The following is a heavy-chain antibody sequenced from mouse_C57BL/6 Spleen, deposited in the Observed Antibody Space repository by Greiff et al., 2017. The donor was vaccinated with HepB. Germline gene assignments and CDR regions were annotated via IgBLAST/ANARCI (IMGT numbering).Heavy chain of an antibody. V-gene: IGHV1-69*01. D-gene: IGHD2-4*01. CDR1: GYTFTSYW. CDR3: ARKGDYPWFAY. Sequence: VQLQQPGAELVMPGASVKLSCKASGYTFTSYWMHWVKQRPGQGLEWIGEIDPSDSYTNYNQKFKGKSTLTVDKSSSTAYMQLSSLTSEDSAVYYCARKGDYPWFAYWGQGTLVTVS. J-gene: IGHJ3*01. CDR2: IDPSDSYT.